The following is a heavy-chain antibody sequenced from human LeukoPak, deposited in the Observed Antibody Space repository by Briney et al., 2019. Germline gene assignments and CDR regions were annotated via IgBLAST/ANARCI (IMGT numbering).Heavy chain of an antibody. CDR2: FDPEDGET. V-gene: IGHV1-24*01. CDR1: GYTLTELS. CDR3: ATDYPHFTMVRGVINY. Sequence: ASVEVSCKVSGYTLTELSMHWVRQAPGKGLEWMGGFDPEDGETIYAQKFQGRVTMTEDTSTDTAYMELSSLRSEDTAVYYCATDYPHFTMVRGVINYWGQGTLVTVSS. D-gene: IGHD3-10*01. J-gene: IGHJ4*02.